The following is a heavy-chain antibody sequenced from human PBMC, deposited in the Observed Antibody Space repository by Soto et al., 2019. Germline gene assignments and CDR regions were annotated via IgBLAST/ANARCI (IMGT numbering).Heavy chain of an antibody. J-gene: IGHJ4*02. D-gene: IGHD5-12*01. CDR2: IYYSGST. CDR3: ARQVATNAIHLDY. V-gene: IGHV4-39*01. Sequence: PSETLSLTCTVSGGSISSSSYYWGWIRQPPGKGLEWIGSIYYSGSTYYNPSLKSRVTISVDTSKNQFSLKLSSVTAADTAVYYCARQVATNAIHLDYWGQGTLVPSPQ. CDR1: GGSISSSSYY.